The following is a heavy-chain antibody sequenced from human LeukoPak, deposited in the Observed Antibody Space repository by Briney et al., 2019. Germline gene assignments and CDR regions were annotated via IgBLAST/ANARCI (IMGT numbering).Heavy chain of an antibody. J-gene: IGHJ4*02. CDR3: AKGLGKATVTPLGY. CDR1: GFTFSSYW. D-gene: IGHD4-11*01. V-gene: IGHV3-7*03. Sequence: GGSLRLSCAASGFTFSSYWMTWVRQAPGKGLEWVANIKQDGSEKHYVDSVKGRFTISRDNAKNSLYLQMNSLRAEDTAVYYCAKGLGKATVTPLGYWGQGTLVTVSS. CDR2: IKQDGSEK.